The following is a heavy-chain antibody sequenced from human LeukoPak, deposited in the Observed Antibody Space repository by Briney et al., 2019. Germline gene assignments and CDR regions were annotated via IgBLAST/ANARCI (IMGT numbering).Heavy chain of an antibody. D-gene: IGHD4-17*01. J-gene: IGHJ4*02. CDR2: INSDGSST. V-gene: IGHV3-74*01. CDR1: GFTFSSNW. CDR3: ARSPLTLTTRLHFDY. Sequence: PGGSLRLSCATSGFTFSSNWMHWVRQTPGKGLVWVSRINSDGSSTSYADSVKGRFTISRDNAKDTLYLQMNSLRAEDTAVYYCARSPLTLTTRLHFDYWGQGTMVIVSS.